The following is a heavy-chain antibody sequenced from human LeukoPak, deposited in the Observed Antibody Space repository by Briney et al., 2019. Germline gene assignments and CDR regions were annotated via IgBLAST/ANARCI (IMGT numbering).Heavy chain of an antibody. V-gene: IGHV4-39*07. D-gene: IGHD3-10*01. CDR1: GGSISSSSYY. Sequence: PSETLSLTCTVSGGSISSSSYYWGWIRQPPGKGLEWIGSIYYSGSTYYNPSLKSRVTISVDTSKNQFSLKLSSVTAADTAVYYCARGFSWLSMVRGGELSRWGQGTLVTVSS. J-gene: IGHJ4*02. CDR2: IYYSGST. CDR3: ARGFSWLSMVRGGELSR.